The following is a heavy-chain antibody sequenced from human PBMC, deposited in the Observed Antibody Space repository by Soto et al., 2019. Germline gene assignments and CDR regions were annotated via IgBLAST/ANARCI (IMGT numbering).Heavy chain of an antibody. CDR1: GASISSGGYF. V-gene: IGHV4-31*03. CDR3: ARDHSAGRGWFDP. CDR2: IDYLGSA. D-gene: IGHD6-6*01. J-gene: IGHJ5*02. Sequence: QVQLQESGPGLVKPSQTLSLTCTVSGASISSGGYFWTWIRQHPGKGLEWIGYIDYLGSAYYNPSLKSRATISVDTSNNQFALRLNSVTAVDTAVYYCARDHSAGRGWFDPWGQGTLVAVSS.